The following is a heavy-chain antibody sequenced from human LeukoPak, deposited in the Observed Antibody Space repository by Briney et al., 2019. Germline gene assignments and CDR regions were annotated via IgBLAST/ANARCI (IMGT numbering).Heavy chain of an antibody. CDR1: GGSISSSSYY. V-gene: IGHV4-39*07. J-gene: IGHJ1*01. CDR3: ARGSSGPTAEYFQH. D-gene: IGHD6-19*01. Sequence: SETLSLTCTVSGGSISSSSYYWGWIRQPPGKGLEWIGSIYYSGSTYYNPSLKSRVTISVDKSKNQFSLKLSSVTAADTAVYYCARGSSGPTAEYFQHWGQGTLVTVSS. CDR2: IYYSGST.